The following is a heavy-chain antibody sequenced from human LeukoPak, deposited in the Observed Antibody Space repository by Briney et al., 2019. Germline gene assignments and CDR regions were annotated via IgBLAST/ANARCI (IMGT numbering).Heavy chain of an antibody. CDR1: GFTFSSYG. D-gene: IGHD2-15*01. CDR3: ARVLCSGGTCLDAFDI. CDR2: IWYDGSNK. J-gene: IGHJ3*02. Sequence: GGSLRLSCVASGFTFSSYGMYWVGQAPGKGLEGVAVIWYDGSNKYYADSVKGRFTISRDNSKNTLYLQMNSPRAEDTAVYYCARVLCSGGTCLDAFDIWGQGTMVTVSS. V-gene: IGHV3-33*01.